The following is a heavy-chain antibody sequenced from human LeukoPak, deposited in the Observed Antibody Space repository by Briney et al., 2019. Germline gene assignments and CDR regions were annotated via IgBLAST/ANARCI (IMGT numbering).Heavy chain of an antibody. CDR2: ISAYNGNT. CDR1: GYTFTSYG. CDR3: RLLWFGESNYYYMDV. D-gene: IGHD3-10*01. J-gene: IGHJ6*03. V-gene: IGHV1-18*01. Sequence: ASVKISCKASGYTFTSYGISWVRQAPGQGLEWMGWISAYNGNTNYAQKLQGRVTMTTDTSTSTAYMELRSLRSDDTAVYYCRLLWFGESNYYYMDVWGKGTTVTVSS.